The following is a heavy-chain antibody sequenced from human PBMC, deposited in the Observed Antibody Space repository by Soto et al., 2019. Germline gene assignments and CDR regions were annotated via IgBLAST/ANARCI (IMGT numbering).Heavy chain of an antibody. J-gene: IGHJ4*02. CDR3: ARGPIPVVRRYFDS. CDR2: LYYTGST. V-gene: IGHV4-61*01. D-gene: IGHD2-15*01. CDR1: GGSVSSGYY. Sequence: PSETLSLTCSVSGGSVSSGYYWNWIRQYPGKGLEWIGHLYYTGSTNYSPSLKSRVTISVDTSKNQFFLNLTSVTAADTAVYYCARGPIPVVRRYFDSWGQGIPVTVSS.